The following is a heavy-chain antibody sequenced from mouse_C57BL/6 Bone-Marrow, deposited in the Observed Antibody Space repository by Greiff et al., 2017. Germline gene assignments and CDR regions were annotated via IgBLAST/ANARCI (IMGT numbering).Heavy chain of an antibody. V-gene: IGHV5-4*01. CDR2: ISDGGSYT. CDR1: GFTFSSYA. Sequence: EVHLVESGGGLVKPGGSLKLSCAASGFTFSSYAMSWVRQTPEKRLEWVATISDGGSYTYYPDNVKGRFTISRDNAKNNLYLQMRHLKSEDTAMYYCAREELGLDWDFDYWGQGTTLTVAS. CDR3: AREELGLDWDFDY. D-gene: IGHD4-1*01. J-gene: IGHJ2*01.